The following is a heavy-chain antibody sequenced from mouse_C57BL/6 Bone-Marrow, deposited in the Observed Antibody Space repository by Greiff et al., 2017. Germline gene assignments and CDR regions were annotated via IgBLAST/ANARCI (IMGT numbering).Heavy chain of an antibody. V-gene: IGHV1-69*01. D-gene: IGHD2-3*01. Sequence: QVQLKQPGAELVMPGASVKLSCKASGYTFTSYWMHWVKQRPGQGLEWIGEIDPSDSYTNYNQKFKGKSTLTVDKSSSTAYMQLSSLTSEDSAVYYCARCGYYSWFAYWGQETLVTVSA. CDR2: IDPSDSYT. J-gene: IGHJ3*01. CDR3: ARCGYYSWFAY. CDR1: GYTFTSYW.